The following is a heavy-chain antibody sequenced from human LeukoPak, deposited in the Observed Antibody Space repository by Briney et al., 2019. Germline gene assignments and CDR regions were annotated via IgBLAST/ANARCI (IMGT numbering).Heavy chain of an antibody. CDR3: AKFGLAGSGRYHDAFDI. J-gene: IGHJ3*02. Sequence: PGGSLRLSCAASGFTVSSNYMSWVRQAPGKGLEWVSVIYSGGSTNYADSVKGRFTISRDNSKNTLYLQMNSLRVEDTAVYYCAKFGLAGSGRYHDAFDIWGQGTMVTVSS. D-gene: IGHD3-10*01. CDR2: IYSGGST. V-gene: IGHV3-53*01. CDR1: GFTVSSNY.